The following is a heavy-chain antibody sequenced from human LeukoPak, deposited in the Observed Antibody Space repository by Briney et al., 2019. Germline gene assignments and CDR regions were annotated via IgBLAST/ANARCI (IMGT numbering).Heavy chain of an antibody. J-gene: IGHJ3*02. CDR2: IYYSGST. Sequence: PSETLSLTCTVSGDTISNYYWSWVRQPPGKGLEWTGYIYYSGSTNYNPSLKSRVTISVTSKNQFSLKLNSVTAADTAVYYCARYRNEALFAFDIWGQGTVVTVSS. D-gene: IGHD1-14*01. V-gene: IGHV4-59*01. CDR3: ARYRNEALFAFDI. CDR1: GDTISNYY.